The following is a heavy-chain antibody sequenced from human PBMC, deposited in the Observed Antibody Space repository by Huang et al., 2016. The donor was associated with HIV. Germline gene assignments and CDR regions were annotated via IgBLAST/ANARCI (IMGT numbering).Heavy chain of an antibody. V-gene: IGHV1-18*01. CDR1: GYTFTSYV. CDR3: ARDPKYHRIGYYRQRRGIDI. Sequence: QIQLMQSGPELKQPGASVKVSCKASGYTFTSYVITWVRQAPGQGPEWMGWISASSGATEYAQKFQGRVTLTTDTSTNIAYMELRSLRSDDTAKYYCARDPKYHRIGYYRQRRGIDIWGQGTMVIVSS. J-gene: IGHJ3*02. D-gene: IGHD3-22*01. CDR2: ISASSGAT.